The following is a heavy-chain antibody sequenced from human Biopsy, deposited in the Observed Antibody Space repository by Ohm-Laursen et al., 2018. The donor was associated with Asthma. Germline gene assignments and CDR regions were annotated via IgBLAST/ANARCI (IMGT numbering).Heavy chain of an antibody. V-gene: IGHV1-69*13. Sequence: SVKVSCKSLGGTFNTYVIGWVRQAPGQGLEWMVGINSVFGTTTYPQKFQDRVTNTADDSTSTVYMELSSLRSEDTAVYYCARKAGSCISRTCYSLDFWGQGTLVTVSS. J-gene: IGHJ4*02. CDR3: ARKAGSCISRTCYSLDF. CDR2: INSVFGTT. D-gene: IGHD2-2*01. CDR1: GGTFNTYV.